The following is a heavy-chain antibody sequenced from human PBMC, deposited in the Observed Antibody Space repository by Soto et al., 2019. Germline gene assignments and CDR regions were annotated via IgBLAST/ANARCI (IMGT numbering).Heavy chain of an antibody. Sequence: SQTQSLSYAVYGGSFRDYDWRWIRQPPGKGLEWIGEINHSGSTNYNPSLKSRVTISVDTSKNQFSLKLSSVTAADTAVYYCARGRSHWVAGPWRFIYYGMDVWGQGTTVTVTS. CDR2: INHSGST. V-gene: IGHV4-34*01. J-gene: IGHJ6*02. CDR1: GGSFRDYD. D-gene: IGHD6-19*01. CDR3: ARGRSHWVAGPWRFIYYGMDV.